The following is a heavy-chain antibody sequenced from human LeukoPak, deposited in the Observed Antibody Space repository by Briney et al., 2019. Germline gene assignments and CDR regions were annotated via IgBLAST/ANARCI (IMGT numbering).Heavy chain of an antibody. J-gene: IGHJ4*02. D-gene: IGHD2-21*01. Sequence: GGSLRLSCAASGFTFSSYCMNWVRQAPGKGLEWVSYISSSSSTIYYAASVKGRFTISRDNAKNSLYLQMNSLRDEETAVYYCARAPPTCGGDCYSAFDYWGQGTLVTVSS. CDR1: GFTFSSYC. V-gene: IGHV3-48*02. CDR2: ISSSSSTI. CDR3: ARAPPTCGGDCYSAFDY.